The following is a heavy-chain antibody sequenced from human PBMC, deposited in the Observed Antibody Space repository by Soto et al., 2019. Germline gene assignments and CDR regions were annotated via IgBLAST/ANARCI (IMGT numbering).Heavy chain of an antibody. CDR2: FYNHENP. CDR3: ERLAGYCSTNGCRGDYAMDV. CDR1: GGSINSRSYS. Sequence: SETLSLTCSVSGGSINSRSYSWGWIRQPPGKGLEWIGTFYNHENPNYNPSLKSRVTISVDTSKNQFSLRLTSVTAADTAVYYCERLAGYCSTNGCRGDYAMDVWGQGTTVTVSS. V-gene: IGHV4-39*01. D-gene: IGHD2-2*01. J-gene: IGHJ6*02.